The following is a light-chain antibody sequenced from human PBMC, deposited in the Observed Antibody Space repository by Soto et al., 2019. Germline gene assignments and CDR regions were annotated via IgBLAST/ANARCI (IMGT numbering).Light chain of an antibody. CDR1: QSVSSN. Sequence: EIVMTQSPSTLSVSPGERSTRSFSASQSVSSNLAWYQQKPGQAPRLLIYGASTRATGIPARFSGSGSGTEFTLTISSLQSEDFALYYCHQYNSWPPGTFGQGTKVDIK. J-gene: IGKJ2*01. CDR2: GAS. CDR3: HQYNSWPPGT. V-gene: IGKV3-15*01.